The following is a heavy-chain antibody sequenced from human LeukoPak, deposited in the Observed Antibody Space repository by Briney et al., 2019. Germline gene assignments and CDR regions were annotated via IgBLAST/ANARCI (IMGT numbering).Heavy chain of an antibody. Sequence: ASVKVSCKASGYTFTSYYMHWVRQAPGQGLEWMGIINPSGGSTSYAQKFQGRVTMTRDTSTSTVYMELSSLRSEDTAAYYCARDQADSSSWPDYYYYGMDVWGQGTTVTVSS. D-gene: IGHD6-13*01. V-gene: IGHV1-46*01. J-gene: IGHJ6*02. CDR1: GYTFTSYY. CDR2: INPSGGST. CDR3: ARDQADSSSWPDYYYYGMDV.